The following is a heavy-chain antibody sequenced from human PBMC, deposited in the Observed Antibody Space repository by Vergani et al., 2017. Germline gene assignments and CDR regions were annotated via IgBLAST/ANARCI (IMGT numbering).Heavy chain of an antibody. J-gene: IGHJ4*02. CDR1: GYTFTNYY. CDR3: ARPHGDILPPDPRRLDY. Sequence: QVLLVQSGAEVKKPGASARVSCKTSGYTFTNYYIHWVRQAPGQGLEWMGIINPSCGSTTYAQQFQGRLTMTRDTSTSTVYMDLSNLRSEDTAVYYCARPHGDILPPDPRRLDYWVQGTLVTVSS. CDR2: INPSCGST. V-gene: IGHV1-46*03.